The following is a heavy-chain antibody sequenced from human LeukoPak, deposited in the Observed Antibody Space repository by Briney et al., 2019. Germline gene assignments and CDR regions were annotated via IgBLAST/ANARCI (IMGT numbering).Heavy chain of an antibody. D-gene: IGHD3-22*01. CDR2: IYYSGST. Sequence: PSETLSLSCTVSGGSISSYYWSWIRQPPGKGLEWIGYIYYSGSTNYNPSLKSRVTISVDTSKNQFSLKLSSVTAADTAVYYCASAPDDSSGYYYFDYWGQGTLVTVSS. V-gene: IGHV4-59*08. J-gene: IGHJ4*02. CDR3: ASAPDDSSGYYYFDY. CDR1: GGSISSYY.